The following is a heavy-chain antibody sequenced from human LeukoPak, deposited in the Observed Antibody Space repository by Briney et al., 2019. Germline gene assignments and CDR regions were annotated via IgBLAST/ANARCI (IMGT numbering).Heavy chain of an antibody. J-gene: IGHJ4*02. D-gene: IGHD6-13*01. CDR3: ARDFAAAGTAADY. CDR2: ISSSGSTI. Sequence: HPGGSLRLSCAASGFTFSSYWMSWVRQAPGKGLEWVSYISSSGSTIYYADSVKGRFTISRDNAKNSLYLQMNSLRAEDTAVYYCARDFAAAGTAADYWGQGTLVTVSS. V-gene: IGHV3-48*04. CDR1: GFTFSSYW.